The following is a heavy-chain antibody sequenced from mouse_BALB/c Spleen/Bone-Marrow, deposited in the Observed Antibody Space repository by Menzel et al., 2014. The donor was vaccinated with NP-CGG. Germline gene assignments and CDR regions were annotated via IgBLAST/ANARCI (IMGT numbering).Heavy chain of an antibody. Sequence: EAQRVESGVGLVQPGGSLKLSCAASGFDFSRYWMSWVRQAPGKGLEWIGEINPDSSTINYTPSLKDKFIISRDNAKNTLYLQMSKVRSEDTALYYCARQGYYGKGDYWGQGTTLTVSS. CDR3: ARQGYYGKGDY. J-gene: IGHJ2*01. CDR2: INPDSSTI. CDR1: GFDFSRYW. D-gene: IGHD2-1*01. V-gene: IGHV4-1*02.